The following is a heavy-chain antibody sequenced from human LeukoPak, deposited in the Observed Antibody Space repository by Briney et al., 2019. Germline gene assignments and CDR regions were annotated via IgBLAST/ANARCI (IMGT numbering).Heavy chain of an antibody. CDR1: GYSISSNYY. Sequence: SETLSLTCAVSGYSISSNYYWGWIRQPPGKGLEWIGGIYHSGNSYYNPALKSRVTMSVDTSKNQYSLKLSSVTAADTAVYYCARGPYYFDYWGQGTLVTVSS. CDR2: IYHSGNS. J-gene: IGHJ4*02. CDR3: ARGPYYFDY. V-gene: IGHV4-38-2*01.